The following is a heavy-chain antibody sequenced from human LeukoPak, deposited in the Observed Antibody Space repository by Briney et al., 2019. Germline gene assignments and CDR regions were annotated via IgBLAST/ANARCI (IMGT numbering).Heavy chain of an antibody. CDR3: ARSSLGYCGSSSCFPYYIDY. CDR1: SGSISSYY. J-gene: IGHJ4*02. Sequence: PSETLSLTCTVSSGSISSYYWSWIRQPPGKGLEWTGYINYSGSTNYNPSLKSRVTISVDTSKNQFSLKLSSVTAADTAVYYCARSSLGYCGSSSCFPYYIDYWGQGILVTVSS. CDR2: INYSGST. V-gene: IGHV4-59*01. D-gene: IGHD2-2*01.